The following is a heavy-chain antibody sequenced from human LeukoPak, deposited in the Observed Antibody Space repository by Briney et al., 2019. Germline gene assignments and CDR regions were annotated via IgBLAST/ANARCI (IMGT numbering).Heavy chain of an antibody. CDR2: ISTYNGNT. CDR3: ARDKYYYDSSGSIDY. Sequence: ASVKVSCKASGYTFTKYSISWVRQAPGQGLEWMGWISTYNGNTNFAQKFQGRVTMTRDTSISTAYMELSRLRSDDTAVYYCARDKYYYDSSGSIDYWGQGTLVTVSS. D-gene: IGHD3-22*01. V-gene: IGHV1-18*01. CDR1: GYTFTKYS. J-gene: IGHJ4*02.